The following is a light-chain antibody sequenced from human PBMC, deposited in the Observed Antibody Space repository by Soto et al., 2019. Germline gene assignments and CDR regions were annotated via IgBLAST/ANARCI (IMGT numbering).Light chain of an antibody. CDR1: RGIYTH. CDR3: QTYDKAPWT. Sequence: DIQVTQSPTSLSSCLLDIVTITCRASRGIYTHLAWYQQKPGNAPKLLIYGASTLQSGVPSRFSASGSGTDFFLTISGLQSEDVGTYFCQTYDKAPWTFGPGTKVDI. V-gene: IGKV1-27*01. CDR2: GAS. J-gene: IGKJ1*01.